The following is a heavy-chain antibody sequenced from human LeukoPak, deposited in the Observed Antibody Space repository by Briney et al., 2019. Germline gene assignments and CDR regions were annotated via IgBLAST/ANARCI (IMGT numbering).Heavy chain of an antibody. CDR2: TYYRSTWYN. Sequence: SQTLTLTCATSGDSVSSNSVTWNWIRQSPSRGLEWLGRTYYRSTWYNDYAVSVRGRITVNPDTSKNQFSLHLNSVTPEDTAVYYCARRLTQYDCFDPWGQGILVTVSS. CDR1: GDSVSSNSVT. CDR3: ARRLTQYDCFDP. D-gene: IGHD2-2*01. J-gene: IGHJ5*02. V-gene: IGHV6-1*01.